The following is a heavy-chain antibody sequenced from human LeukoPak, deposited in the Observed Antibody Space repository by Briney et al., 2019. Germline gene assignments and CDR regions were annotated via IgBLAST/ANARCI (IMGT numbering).Heavy chain of an antibody. Sequence: GGSLRLSCAASGFIFRQFLHAVSLPTPVTKNKTNRGTTKSAASVKGRPIVSRDDSKSMAYVQMNSLRAEDTAVYYCAKSGDSSGYGVQGYYFDYWGQGTLVTVSS. J-gene: IGHJ4*02. CDR1: GFIFRQFL. CDR3: AKSGDSSGYGVQGYYFDY. CDR2: TKNKTNRGTT. V-gene: IGHV3-71*01. D-gene: IGHD3-22*01.